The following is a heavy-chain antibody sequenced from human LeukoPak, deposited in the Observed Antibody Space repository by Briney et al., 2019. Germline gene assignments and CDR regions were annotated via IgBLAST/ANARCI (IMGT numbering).Heavy chain of an antibody. D-gene: IGHD1/OR15-1a*01. J-gene: IGHJ1*01. CDR1: GFTFTNAW. V-gene: IGHV3-15*07. Sequence: GGSLRLSCAASGFTFTNAWMNWVRQAPGKGLEWVGRIRSKADGGTTDYAAPVKGRFTISRDDSKTTLSLQMNSLKTEDTAVYYCTKDVEHFWGQGTLVTVSS. CDR2: IRSKADGGTT. CDR3: TKDVEHF.